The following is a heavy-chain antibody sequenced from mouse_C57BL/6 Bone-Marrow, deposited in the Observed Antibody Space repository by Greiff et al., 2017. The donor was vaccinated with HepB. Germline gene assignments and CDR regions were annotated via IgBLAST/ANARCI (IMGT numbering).Heavy chain of an antibody. CDR1: GYTFTDYY. D-gene: IGHD1-1*01. V-gene: IGHV1-19*01. CDR3: ARGFITTAWFAD. J-gene: IGHJ3*01. Sequence: VQLQQSGPVLVKPGASVKMSCKASGYTFTDYYMNWVKQSHGKSLEWIGVINPYNGGTSYNQKFKGKATLTVDKSSSTAYMELNSLTSEDSAVYYCARGFITTAWFADWGQGTLVTVSA. CDR2: INPYNGGT.